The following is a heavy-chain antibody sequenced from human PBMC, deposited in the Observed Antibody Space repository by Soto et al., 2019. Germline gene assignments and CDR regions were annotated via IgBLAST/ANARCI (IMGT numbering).Heavy chain of an antibody. Sequence: EVQLVESGGGLVQPGRSLRLSCAASGFSFDDYAMHWVRQAPGKGLEWVSVIYSGGSTYYADSVKGRFTISRDNSKNTLYLQMNSLRAEDTAVYYCARGGYGDRDVWGQGTTVTVSS. CDR3: ARGGYGDRDV. CDR2: IYSGGST. V-gene: IGHV3-66*01. CDR1: GFSFDDYA. D-gene: IGHD4-17*01. J-gene: IGHJ6*02.